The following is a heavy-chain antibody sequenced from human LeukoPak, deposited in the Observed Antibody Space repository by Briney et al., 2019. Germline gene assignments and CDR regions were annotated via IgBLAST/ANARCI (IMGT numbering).Heavy chain of an antibody. D-gene: IGHD3-22*01. J-gene: IGHJ4*02. CDR3: AKGPRLNSGYHPDC. CDR2: ITGSDDAT. CDR1: GFTFTSSA. V-gene: IGHV3-23*01. Sequence: GGSLRLSCAASGFTFTSSAMTWVRQAPGKGLEWVSTITGSDDATYYADSVKGRFTISRHFSKNTVHLLMHSLRVEDTAIYYCAKGPRLNSGYHPDCWGQGTLVTVSS.